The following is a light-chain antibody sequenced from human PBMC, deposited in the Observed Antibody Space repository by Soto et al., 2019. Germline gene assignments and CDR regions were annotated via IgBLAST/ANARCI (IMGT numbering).Light chain of an antibody. J-gene: IGKJ1*01. CDR2: WAS. V-gene: IGKV4-1*01. CDR1: QTVLNSSNNKTY. CDR3: QQFHTIPWT. Sequence: DIVMTQSPASLAVSLGERATLDCKSSQTVLNSSNNKTYLAWYRQRPGQPPTLLINWASTRQSGVPARFRGSGSGTEFTLTITDLQAEDLAVYYCQQFHTIPWTFGQGTKVDIK.